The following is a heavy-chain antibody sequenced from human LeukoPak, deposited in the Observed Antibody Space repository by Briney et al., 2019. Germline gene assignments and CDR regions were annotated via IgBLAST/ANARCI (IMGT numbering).Heavy chain of an antibody. J-gene: IGHJ4*02. D-gene: IGHD6-13*01. V-gene: IGHV3-30*18. CDR2: ISYDGSNK. Sequence: PGGSLRLSCAASGFTFSNYVMHWVRQAPGKGLGWVALISYDGSNKYYADSVKGRFTISRDNSKNTLYLQVNSLRAEDTAVYYCAKDPRRYSRTGGYFEYWGQGTLVTVSS. CDR1: GFTFSNYV. CDR3: AKDPRRYSRTGGYFEY.